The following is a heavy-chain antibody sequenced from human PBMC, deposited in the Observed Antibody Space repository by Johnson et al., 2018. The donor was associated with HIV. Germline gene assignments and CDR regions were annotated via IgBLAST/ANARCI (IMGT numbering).Heavy chain of an antibody. Sequence: QVQLVESGGGVVQPGGSLRLSCAASGFTFSSYGMHWVRQAPGKGLEWVAFIRYDGSNKYYADSVKGRFTISRDNSKNTLYLQMNSRRAEDTAVYYCAKDGGGYGDYAYDAFHIWGQGTMVTVSS. CDR1: GFTFSSYG. J-gene: IGHJ3*02. D-gene: IGHD4-17*01. CDR3: AKDGGGYGDYAYDAFHI. V-gene: IGHV3-30*02. CDR2: IRYDGSNK.